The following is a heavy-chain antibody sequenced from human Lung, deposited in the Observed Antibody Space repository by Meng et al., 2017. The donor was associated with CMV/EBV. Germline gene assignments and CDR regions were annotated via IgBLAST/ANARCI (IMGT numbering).Heavy chain of an antibody. CDR2: INHSGST. CDR3: ARERGAGSTQRGWFDP. D-gene: IGHD3-10*01. Sequence: QVQLQQWGAXLLKPXXXLSLTCAVYGGSFSGYYWSWIRQPPGKGLEWIGEINHSGSTNYNPSLKSRVTISVDASKNQFSLKLSSVTAADTAVYYCARERGAGSTQRGWFDPWGQGTLVTVSS. J-gene: IGHJ5*02. CDR1: GGSFSGYY. V-gene: IGHV4-34*01.